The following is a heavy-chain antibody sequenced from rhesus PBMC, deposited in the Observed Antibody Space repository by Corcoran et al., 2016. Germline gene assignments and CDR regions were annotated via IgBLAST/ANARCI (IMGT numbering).Heavy chain of an antibody. J-gene: IGHJ4*01. V-gene: IGHV4-99*02. Sequence: QVQLQESGPGLVKPSETLSLTCAVSGYSISRGAYWGWVRQPPGKGLEWIGHISGGGSDYLKPSLKSRVTISRDTSKNQFSLKLTSATAADTAVYYCARDDWGSFDYWGQGVLVTVSS. CDR2: ISGGGSD. CDR3: ARDDWGSFDY. D-gene: IGHD7-45*01. CDR1: GYSISRGAY.